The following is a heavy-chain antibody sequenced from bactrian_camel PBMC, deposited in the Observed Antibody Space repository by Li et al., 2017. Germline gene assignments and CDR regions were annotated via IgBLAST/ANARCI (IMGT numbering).Heavy chain of an antibody. Sequence: HVQLVESGGGSVQTGGSLRLSCAVAGYTHMGDYMGWFRQYPGQEREGVSAIYTGGKSTYYADTVKGRFTVSQDTAKNTIKLQMDSLELDDTAMYYCAAGITRCVSTINALAVIMHYWGQGTYPRWLKNGLGASGYTTWGQGTQVTVS. J-gene: IGHJ4*01. CDR2: IYTGGKST. CDR1: GYTHMGDY. D-gene: IGHD2*01. CDR3: AAGITRCVSTINALAVIMHYWGQGTYPRWLKNGLGASGYTT. V-gene: IGHV3S1*01.